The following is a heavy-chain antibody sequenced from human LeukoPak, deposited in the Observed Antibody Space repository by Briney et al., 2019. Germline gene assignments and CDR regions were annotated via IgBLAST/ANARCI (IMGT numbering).Heavy chain of an antibody. J-gene: IGHJ4*02. Sequence: SETLSLTCTVSGGSVSRGSYYWSWTRQPPGKGLEWIRYIHHSGTTNYSPSLKSRVTISVDMSKNQFFLNLTSVTAADTAVYYCARGRLGATYWGQGTLVTVSS. CDR2: IHHSGTT. V-gene: IGHV4-61*01. D-gene: IGHD1-26*01. CDR3: ARGRLGATY. CDR1: GGSVSRGSYY.